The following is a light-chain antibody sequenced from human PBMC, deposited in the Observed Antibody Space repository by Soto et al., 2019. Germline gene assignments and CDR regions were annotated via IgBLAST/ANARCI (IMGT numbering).Light chain of an antibody. CDR1: QSVSSY. CDR3: QQRSNWPRT. Sequence: ENVLTQSPGTLSLSPGERATLSCRASQSVSSYLAWYQQKPGQAPRLLIYDASNRATGIPARFSGSGSGTDFTLTVSSLEPEDFAVYYCQQRSNWPRTFGQGTKVDNK. V-gene: IGKV3-11*01. CDR2: DAS. J-gene: IGKJ1*01.